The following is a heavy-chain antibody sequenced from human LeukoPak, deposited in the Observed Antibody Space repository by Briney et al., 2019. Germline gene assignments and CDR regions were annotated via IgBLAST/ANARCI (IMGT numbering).Heavy chain of an antibody. D-gene: IGHD4-11*01. J-gene: IGHJ4*02. V-gene: IGHV4-4*07. CDR3: ARDFLLQSEGLFDY. CDR2: FYISGST. Sequence: PSETLSLTCTVSGGSISSYYWSWIRQPAGKGLEWIGRFYISGSTNYNPSLKSRVPMSVDTSKNQFSLRLTSVTAADTAVYYCARDFLLQSEGLFDYWGQGTLVTVSS. CDR1: GGSISSYY.